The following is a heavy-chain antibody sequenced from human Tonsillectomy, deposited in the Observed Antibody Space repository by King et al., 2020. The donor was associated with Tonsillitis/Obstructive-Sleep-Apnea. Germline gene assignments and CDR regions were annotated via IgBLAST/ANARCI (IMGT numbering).Heavy chain of an antibody. CDR2: ISSNGGST. Sequence: VQLVESGGGLVQPGGSLRLSCAASGFTFSSYAMHWVRQAPGKGLEYVSAISSNGGSTYYANSVKGRFPISRDNSKNTLYLQMGSLRAEDMAVYYCATRLGDLSDAFDIWGQGTMVTVSS. J-gene: IGHJ3*02. CDR3: ATRLGDLSDAFDI. V-gene: IGHV3-64*01. D-gene: IGHD6-25*01. CDR1: GFTFSSYA.